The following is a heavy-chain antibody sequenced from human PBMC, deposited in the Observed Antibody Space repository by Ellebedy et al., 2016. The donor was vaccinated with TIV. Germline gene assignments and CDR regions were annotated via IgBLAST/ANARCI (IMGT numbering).Heavy chain of an antibody. CDR3: AGDRHYYDSSAAFDI. CDR2: IIPIIGTG. J-gene: IGHJ3*02. D-gene: IGHD3-22*01. CDR1: GDAITTYA. V-gene: IGHV1-69*13. Sequence: AASVKVSCKASGDAITTYAFSWVRQAPGQGLEWMGGIIPIIGTGNYAQKFQGRVTITADESTNTAYMELSSLTSDDTAVYYCAGDRHYYDSSAAFDIWGQGTMVTVSS.